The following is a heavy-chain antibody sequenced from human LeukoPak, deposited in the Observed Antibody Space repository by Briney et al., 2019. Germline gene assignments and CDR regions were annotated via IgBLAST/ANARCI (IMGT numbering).Heavy chain of an antibody. V-gene: IGHV4-4*02. J-gene: IGHJ3*02. D-gene: IGHD2-2*01. Sequence: PSETLSLTCAVSGGSISSGRWWSWVRQPPGNGLEWIGEIYQSGISNYNPSLKSRVTISIDKSKNQFSLRLTSVTAADTAVYYCARLVVPAVNDAFDIWGQGTMVTVSS. CDR3: ARLVVPAVNDAFDI. CDR2: IYQSGIS. CDR1: GGSISSGRW.